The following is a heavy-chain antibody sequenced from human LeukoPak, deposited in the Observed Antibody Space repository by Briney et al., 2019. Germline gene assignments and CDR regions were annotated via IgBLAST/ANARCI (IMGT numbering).Heavy chain of an antibody. Sequence: PSQTLSLTCTVSGGSISSGSYYWSWIRQPPGKGLEWIGYIYYSGSTNYNPSLKSRVTISVDTSKNQFSLKLSSVTAADTAVYYCARGLTYYYDSSGEAPGAFDIWGQGTMVTVSS. J-gene: IGHJ3*02. CDR1: GGSISSGSYY. V-gene: IGHV4-61*01. CDR3: ARGLTYYYDSSGEAPGAFDI. D-gene: IGHD3-22*01. CDR2: IYYSGST.